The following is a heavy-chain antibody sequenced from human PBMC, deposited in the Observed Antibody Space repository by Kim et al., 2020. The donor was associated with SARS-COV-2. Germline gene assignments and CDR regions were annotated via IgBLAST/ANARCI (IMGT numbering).Heavy chain of an antibody. Sequence: ADSVKSRFTISSDNAKNSLYLQMNSLRAEDTDAYDGARENYYDISCFFDYWGQGTLVTVSS. CDR3: ARENYYDISCFFDY. J-gene: IGHJ4*02. V-gene: IGHV3-11*04. D-gene: IGHD3-22*01.